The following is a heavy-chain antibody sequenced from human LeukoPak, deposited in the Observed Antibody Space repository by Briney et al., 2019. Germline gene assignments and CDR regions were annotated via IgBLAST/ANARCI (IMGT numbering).Heavy chain of an antibody. CDR1: GFTFSSYA. J-gene: IGHJ4*02. D-gene: IGHD2-15*01. Sequence: GCSLRLSCAASGFTFSSYAMSWVRQAPGKALEWASDISGSCCSTYYADPVEGRFTISRDNSKNTLYLQVNSLRADDTAVYYCAKGIAIIASTPDYWGQGTLVTVSS. CDR2: ISGSCCST. V-gene: IGHV3-23*01. CDR3: AKGIAIIASTPDY.